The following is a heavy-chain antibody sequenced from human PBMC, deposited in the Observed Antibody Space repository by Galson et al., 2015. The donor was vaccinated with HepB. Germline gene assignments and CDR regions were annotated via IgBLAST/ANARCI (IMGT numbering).Heavy chain of an antibody. CDR3: ARSGRPAAIGNWFDP. CDR2: IYYSGST. CDR1: GGSISSGDYY. Sequence: TLSLTCTVSGGSISSGDYYWSWIRQPPGKGLEWIGYIYYSGSTYYNPSLKSRVTISVDTSKNQFSLKLSSVTAADTAVYYCARSGRPAAIGNWFDPWGQGTLVTVSS. V-gene: IGHV4-30-4*01. J-gene: IGHJ5*02. D-gene: IGHD2-2*01.